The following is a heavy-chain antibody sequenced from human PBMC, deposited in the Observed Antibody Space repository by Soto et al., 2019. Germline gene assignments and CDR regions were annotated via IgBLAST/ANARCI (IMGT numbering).Heavy chain of an antibody. D-gene: IGHD4-17*01. CDR2: LYYSGRT. CDR3: ARVGGDDFGDSGGFDF. CDR1: GGSIRDYF. Sequence: PSETLSLTGTVSGGSIRDYFWTWIRQPPGKGLEWIGYLYYSGRTNYNPSLKSRVSISVDTSKNHSSLQLRSVTAADTTVYYCARVGGDDFGDSGGFDFWGQGTLVTVSS. J-gene: IGHJ4*02. V-gene: IGHV4-59*01.